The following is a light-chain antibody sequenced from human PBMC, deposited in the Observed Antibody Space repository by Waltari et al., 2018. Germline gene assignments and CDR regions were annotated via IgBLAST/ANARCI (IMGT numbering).Light chain of an antibody. V-gene: IGKV3-20*01. J-gene: IGKJ1*01. CDR1: PRVSRT. CDR2: AAS. Sequence: IVLTQSPPTLSLAPGERSTLTCRASPRVSRTLAWYQQKPGQAPSLLIYAASTRATGIPDRFSGSGSGTDFSLTISRLEPEDFAVYYCQHYVRLPGTFGQGTKVEIK. CDR3: QHYVRLPGT.